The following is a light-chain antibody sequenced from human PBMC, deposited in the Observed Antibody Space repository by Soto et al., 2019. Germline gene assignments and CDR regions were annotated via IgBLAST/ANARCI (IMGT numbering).Light chain of an antibody. CDR2: DIS. Sequence: EFVLTQSPATLSLSPGERAILSCRASQSVAGSLAWYQQKPGQAPRLLIYDISTRAAAIPARFSGSGSGTDVTLTGSSLEPEDFALYYCQQRSNRITFGQGTRLEIK. V-gene: IGKV3-11*01. CDR3: QQRSNRIT. CDR1: QSVAGS. J-gene: IGKJ5*01.